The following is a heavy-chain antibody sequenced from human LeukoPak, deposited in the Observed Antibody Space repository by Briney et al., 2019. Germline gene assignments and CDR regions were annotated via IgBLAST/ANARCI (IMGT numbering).Heavy chain of an antibody. Sequence: GGSLRLSCAASGFTFSSYGMHWVRQAPGKGLEWVSYISSSGSTIYYADSVKGRFTISRDNAKNSLYLQMNSLRAEDTAVYYCARESLSSYYVFWSVRDMNAFDIWGQGTMVTVSS. J-gene: IGHJ3*02. CDR2: ISSSGSTI. D-gene: IGHD3-3*01. CDR1: GFTFSSYG. V-gene: IGHV3-48*04. CDR3: ARESLSSYYVFWSVRDMNAFDI.